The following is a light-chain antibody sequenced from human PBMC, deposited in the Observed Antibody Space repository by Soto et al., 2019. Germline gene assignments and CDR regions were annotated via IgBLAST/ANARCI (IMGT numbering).Light chain of an antibody. V-gene: IGKV3-20*01. J-gene: IGKJ3*01. CDR1: QSLSSSY. CDR3: QQYGSSTGFT. Sequence: EIVLTQSPGTLSLSPGERATLSCRASQSLSSSYLAWYQQKPDQAPRLLIYGASSRATGIPDRFSGSGSGTDFPLTISRLEPEDFAVYYCQQYGSSTGFTFGPGTKVDIK. CDR2: GAS.